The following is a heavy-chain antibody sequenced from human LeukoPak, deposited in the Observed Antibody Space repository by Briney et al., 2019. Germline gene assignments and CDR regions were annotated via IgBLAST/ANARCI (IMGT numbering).Heavy chain of an antibody. V-gene: IGHV4-34*01. CDR3: ARAVRSWSPLDY. CDR2: INHSGST. D-gene: IGHD6-13*01. J-gene: IGHJ4*02. Sequence: PSETLSLTCAVYGGSFSGYYWSWIRQPPGKGLEWIGEINHSGSTNYNPSLKSRVTISVDTSKNQFSLKLSSVTAADTAVYYCARAVRSWSPLDYWGQGTLVTVSS. CDR1: GGSFSGYY.